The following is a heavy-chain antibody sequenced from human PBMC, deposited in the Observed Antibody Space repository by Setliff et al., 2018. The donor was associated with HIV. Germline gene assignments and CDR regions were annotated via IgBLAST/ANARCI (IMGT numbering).Heavy chain of an antibody. J-gene: IGHJ4*02. Sequence: PSETLSLTCAVYGGSFSGYYWSWIRQPPGKGLEWIGEINHSGSTNYNPSLKSRVTISVDMSKNQFSRKLRFVTAADTAVYFCARALPPRTSLVRGVAPSEYYFDSWGQGALVTVS. V-gene: IGHV4-34*01. D-gene: IGHD3-10*01. CDR3: ARALPPRTSLVRGVAPSEYYFDS. CDR1: GGSFSGYY. CDR2: INHSGST.